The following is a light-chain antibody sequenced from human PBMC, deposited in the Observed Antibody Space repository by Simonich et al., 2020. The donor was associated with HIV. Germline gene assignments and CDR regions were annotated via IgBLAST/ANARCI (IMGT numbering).Light chain of an antibody. CDR2: CAS. J-gene: IGKJ1*01. CDR3: QQYYSTPRT. Sequence: DIVMTQSPDSLAVSLGERATINCKSSQSVLYSPNNKNYLVWYQQKPGQPPKLLIYCASTRESGVPDRFSGSGSGTDFTLTISSLQAEDVAVYYCQQYYSTPRTFGQGTKVEIK. V-gene: IGKV4-1*01. CDR1: QSVLYSPNNKNY.